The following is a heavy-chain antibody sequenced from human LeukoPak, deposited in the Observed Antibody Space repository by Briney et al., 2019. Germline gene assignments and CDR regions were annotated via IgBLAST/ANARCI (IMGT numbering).Heavy chain of an antibody. J-gene: IGHJ6*02. CDR1: GYTFSNYG. CDR2: ISGYNGYT. D-gene: IGHD6-19*01. CDR3: ARWSGGSDWLYHYGMDV. V-gene: IGHV1-18*01. Sequence: RASVRVSCKTSGYTFSNYGISWVRQAPGQGLEWMGWISGYNGYTNSAQQFQGRVTMTMDTSTSTVYMELRSLRPDDTAVYYCARWSGGSDWLYHYGMDVWGQGTTVTVAS.